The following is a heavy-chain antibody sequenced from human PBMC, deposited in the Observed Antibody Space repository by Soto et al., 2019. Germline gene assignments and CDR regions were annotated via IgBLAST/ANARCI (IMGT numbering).Heavy chain of an antibody. J-gene: IGHJ6*02. D-gene: IGHD1-20*01. CDR2: IIPILGIA. CDR3: ARNSVTGTRVVPTRYYYGMDV. Sequence: QVQLVQSGAEVKKPGSSVKVSCKASGGTFSSYTISWVRQAPGQGLEWMGRIIPILGIANYAQKFQGRVTIPADKSTSTAYMELSSLRSEDTAVYYCARNSVTGTRVVPTRYYYGMDVWGQGTTVTVSS. CDR1: GGTFSSYT. V-gene: IGHV1-69*02.